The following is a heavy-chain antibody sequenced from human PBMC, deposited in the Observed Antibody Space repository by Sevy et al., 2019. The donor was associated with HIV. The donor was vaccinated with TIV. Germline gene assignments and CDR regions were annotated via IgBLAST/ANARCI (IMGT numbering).Heavy chain of an antibody. D-gene: IGHD3-22*01. CDR1: GGTFSSYA. CDR2: IIPIFGTA. CDR3: ARGWEYYYDSSGYWDPDAFDI. Sequence: ASVKVSCKASGGTFSSYAISWVRQAPGQGLEWMGGIIPIFGTAKYAQKFQGRVTITADESTSTAYMEVSSLRSEDTAVYYCARGWEYYYDSSGYWDPDAFDIWGQGTMVTVSS. J-gene: IGHJ3*02. V-gene: IGHV1-69*13.